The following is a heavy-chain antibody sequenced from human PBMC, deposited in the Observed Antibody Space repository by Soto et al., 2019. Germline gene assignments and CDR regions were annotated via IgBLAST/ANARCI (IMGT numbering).Heavy chain of an antibody. CDR3: ASRGLGYCSGGSCFGWFAP. CDR1: GGTFSSYA. J-gene: IGHJ5*02. D-gene: IGHD2-15*01. CDR2: IIPIFGTA. V-gene: IGHV1-69*01. Sequence: QVQLVQSGVEVKKPGSSVKVSCKASGGTFSSYAISWVRQAPGQGLEWMGGIIPIFGTANYAQKFQGRVTITADESTSTAYMELSSLRSEDTAVYYCASRGLGYCSGGSCFGWFAPWGQGTLVTVSS.